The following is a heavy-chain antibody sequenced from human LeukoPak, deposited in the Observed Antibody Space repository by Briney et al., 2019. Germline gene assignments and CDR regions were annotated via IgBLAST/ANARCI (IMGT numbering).Heavy chain of an antibody. CDR2: ISWNSGSI. CDR3: AKDWGYSSSWYDY. Sequence: GGSLRLSCAASGFTFDDYAMHWVRHAPGKGLEWVSGISWNSGSIGYADSVKGRFTISRDNAKNSLYLQMNSLRAEDTALYYCAKDWGYSSSWYDYWGQGTLVTVSS. V-gene: IGHV3-9*01. CDR1: GFTFDDYA. D-gene: IGHD6-13*01. J-gene: IGHJ4*02.